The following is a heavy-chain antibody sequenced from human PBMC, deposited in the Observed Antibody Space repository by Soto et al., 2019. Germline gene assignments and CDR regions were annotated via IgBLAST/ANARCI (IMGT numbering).Heavy chain of an antibody. V-gene: IGHV3-30*03. CDR3: ASEDSSSWYSYAFDI. CDR1: GFTFSSYG. J-gene: IGHJ3*02. Sequence: LSLTCAASGFTFSSYGMHWVRQAPGKGLEWVAVISYDGSNKYYADSVKGRFTISRDNSKNTLYLQMNSLRAEDTAVYYCASEDSSSWYSYAFDIWGQGTMVTVSS. D-gene: IGHD6-13*01. CDR2: ISYDGSNK.